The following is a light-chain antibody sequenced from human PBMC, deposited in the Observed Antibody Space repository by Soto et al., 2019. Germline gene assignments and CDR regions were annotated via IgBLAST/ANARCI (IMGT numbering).Light chain of an antibody. CDR3: CSYAGSSTFVV. CDR1: SSDVGSYNL. CDR2: EGS. V-gene: IGLV2-23*03. Sequence: QSALTQPASVSGSPGQSITISCTGTSSDVGSYNLVSWYQQHPGKAPKLMIYEGSKRPSGVSNRFSGAKSGNTASLTISGLQAGYEADYYCCSYAGSSTFVVFGGGTTVTVL. J-gene: IGLJ2*01.